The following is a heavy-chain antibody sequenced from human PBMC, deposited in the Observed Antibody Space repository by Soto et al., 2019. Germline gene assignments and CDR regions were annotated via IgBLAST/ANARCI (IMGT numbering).Heavy chain of an antibody. J-gene: IGHJ3*02. V-gene: IGHV1-24*01. Sequence: ASVKVSCKVSGYTLTELSMHWVRQAPGKGLEWMGGFDPEDGETIYAQKFQGRVTMTEDTSTDTAYMELSSLRSEDTAVYYCATTSDYSSGYYYHAFDIWGQGTMVTVSS. CDR1: GYTLTELS. CDR2: FDPEDGET. D-gene: IGHD3-22*01. CDR3: ATTSDYSSGYYYHAFDI.